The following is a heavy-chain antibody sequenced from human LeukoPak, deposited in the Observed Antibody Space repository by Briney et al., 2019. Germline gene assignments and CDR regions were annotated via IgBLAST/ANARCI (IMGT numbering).Heavy chain of an antibody. J-gene: IGHJ4*02. CDR1: GLTFSRYA. Sequence: PGGSLRLSCAASGLTFSRYAMSWVRQAPGKGLEWVSGVSTSGGSTYYADSVKGRFTISRDNSKNTLHLQVNSLRAEDTAIYYCAKQAYDSPRTDFDYWGQGTLVTVSS. V-gene: IGHV3-23*01. CDR3: AKQAYDSPRTDFDY. CDR2: VSTSGGST. D-gene: IGHD3-22*01.